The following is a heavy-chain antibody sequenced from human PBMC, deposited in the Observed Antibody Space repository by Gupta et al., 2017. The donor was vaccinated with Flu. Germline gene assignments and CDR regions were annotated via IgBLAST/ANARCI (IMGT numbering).Heavy chain of an antibody. Sequence: IRQPPGKGLEWIGEINHSGSTNYNPSLKSRVTISVDTSKNQFSLKLSSVTAADTAVYYCATSIAVAGTSRPDWGQGTLVTVSS. J-gene: IGHJ4*02. CDR2: INHSGST. CDR3: ATSIAVAGTSRPD. V-gene: IGHV4-34*01. D-gene: IGHD6-19*01.